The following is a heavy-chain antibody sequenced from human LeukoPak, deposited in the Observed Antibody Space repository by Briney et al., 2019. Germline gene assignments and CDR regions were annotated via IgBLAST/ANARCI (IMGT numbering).Heavy chain of an antibody. D-gene: IGHD1-14*01. V-gene: IGHV3-30*02. CDR1: GFTFSSYG. CDR3: AREEGDPGYYFDY. Sequence: PRGSLRLSCAASGFTFSSYGMHWVRQAPGKGLEWVAFIRYDGSNKYYADSVKGRFTISRDNSKNTLYLQMNSLRVEDTAVYYCAREEGDPGYYFDYWGQGTLVTVSS. J-gene: IGHJ4*02. CDR2: IRYDGSNK.